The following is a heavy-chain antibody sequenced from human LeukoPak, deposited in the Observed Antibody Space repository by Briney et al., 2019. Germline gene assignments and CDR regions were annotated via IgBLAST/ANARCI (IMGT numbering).Heavy chain of an antibody. CDR3: ARAPLTTATSDYFDL. CDR2: IHYSGIT. Sequence: ASETLSLTCTVSGGSISTNDYFWSWIRQSPEKGLEWIGYIHYSGITKSNPSLESRLTLSVDTSKNQLSLRLTSVTAADTAVYYCARAPLTTATSDYFDLWGLGTLVTVSS. CDR1: GGSISTNDYF. V-gene: IGHV4-30-4*01. D-gene: IGHD4-17*01. J-gene: IGHJ4*02.